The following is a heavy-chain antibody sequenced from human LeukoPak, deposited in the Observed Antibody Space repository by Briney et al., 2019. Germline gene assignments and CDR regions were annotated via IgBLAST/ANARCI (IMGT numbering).Heavy chain of an antibody. CDR1: GFTFSSYA. CDR2: ISGSGGST. V-gene: IGHV3-23*01. CDR3: AKKVADIVVVVAAWYFDL. J-gene: IGHJ2*01. D-gene: IGHD2-15*01. Sequence: GGSLRLSCAASGFTFSSYAMSWVRQAPGKGLEWVSAISGSGGSTYYADSVKGRFTISRDNSKNTLYLQMNSRRAEDTAVYYCAKKVADIVVVVAAWYFDLWGRGTLVTVSS.